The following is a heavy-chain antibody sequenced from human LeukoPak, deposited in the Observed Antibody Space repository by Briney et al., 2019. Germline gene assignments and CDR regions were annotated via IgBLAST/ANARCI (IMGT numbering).Heavy chain of an antibody. Sequence: ASVKVSCKASGYTFTGYYMHWVRQAPGQGLEWMGWINPNSGGTNYAQKFQGRVTMTRDTSISTAYMELGRLRSDDTAVYYCARVIGPRGAFDIWGQGTMVTVSS. D-gene: IGHD2-21*01. J-gene: IGHJ3*02. CDR2: INPNSGGT. CDR1: GYTFTGYY. V-gene: IGHV1-2*02. CDR3: ARVIGPRGAFDI.